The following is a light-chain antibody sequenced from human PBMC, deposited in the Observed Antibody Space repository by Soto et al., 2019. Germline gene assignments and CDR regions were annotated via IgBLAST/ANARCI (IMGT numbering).Light chain of an antibody. CDR2: SAS. V-gene: IGKV3-20*01. J-gene: IGKJ1*01. CDR3: QQYGSSRWT. CDR1: QSISSNF. Sequence: EVVLTQSPDTLSLSVGERASLSCRASQSISSNFLAWYQQKPGQAPRLLIHSASTRATGIPDRFSGSGSGADFTLTISGLEPEDFAVYYCQQYGSSRWTFGQGTKVDIK.